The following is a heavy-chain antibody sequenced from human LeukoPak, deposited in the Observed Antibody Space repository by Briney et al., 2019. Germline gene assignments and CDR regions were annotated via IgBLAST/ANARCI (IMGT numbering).Heavy chain of an antibody. D-gene: IGHD1-14*01. J-gene: IGHJ4*02. CDR3: ATETNGRHYDY. Sequence: GGTLRLSCTISGLTFSTSGFNWFRQAPGKGLEWVASIGPTGFDRYHADSIKGRFTISRDNANNFLYLQMDSLRAEDTSVYYCATETNGRHYDYWGQGTLLTVSS. CDR2: IGPTGFDR. V-gene: IGHV3-21*06. CDR1: GLTFSTSG.